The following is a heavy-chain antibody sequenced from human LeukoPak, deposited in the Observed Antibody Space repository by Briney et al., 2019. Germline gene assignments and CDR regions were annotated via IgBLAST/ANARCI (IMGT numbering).Heavy chain of an antibody. V-gene: IGHV4-59*01. J-gene: IGHJ2*01. CDR1: GGSISSYY. CDR3: AREAITFDL. Sequence: PSETLSLTCTVSGGSISSYYWTWIRQPPGKGLEWIGYIYYSGTTYYNPSLKSRVTISLDTSKNQFSLKLSSVTAADTAVYYCAREAITFDLWGRGTLVTVSS. CDR2: IYYSGTT.